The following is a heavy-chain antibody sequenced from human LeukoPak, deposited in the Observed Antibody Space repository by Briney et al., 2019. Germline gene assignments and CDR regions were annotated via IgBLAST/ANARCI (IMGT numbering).Heavy chain of an antibody. CDR3: ARVPSRRYCGSTSCSGHFDY. J-gene: IGHJ4*02. Sequence: PSETLSLTCAVYGGSFSGYYWSWIRQPPGKGLEWIGEINHSGSTNYNPSLKSRVTISVDTSKNQFSLKLSSVTAADTAVYYCARVPSRRYCGSTSCSGHFDYWGQGTLVTVSS. CDR2: INHSGST. V-gene: IGHV4-34*01. CDR1: GGSFSGYY. D-gene: IGHD2-2*01.